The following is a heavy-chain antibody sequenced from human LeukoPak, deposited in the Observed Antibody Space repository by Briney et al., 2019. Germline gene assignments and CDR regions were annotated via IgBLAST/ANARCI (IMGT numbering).Heavy chain of an antibody. CDR3: ARAAPYDILTGYYTFDY. CDR1: GGSISSSSYY. CDR2: IYYSGST. D-gene: IGHD3-9*01. Sequence: PSETLSLTCTVSGGSISSSSYYWGWIRQPPGKGLEWIGSIYYSGSTYYNPSLKSRVTISVDTSKNQFSLKLSSVTAADTAVYYCARAAPYDILTGYYTFDYCGQGTLVTVSS. J-gene: IGHJ4*02. V-gene: IGHV4-39*01.